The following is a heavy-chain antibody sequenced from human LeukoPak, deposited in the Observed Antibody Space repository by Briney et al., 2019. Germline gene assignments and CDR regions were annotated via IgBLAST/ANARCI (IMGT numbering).Heavy chain of an antibody. J-gene: IGHJ3*02. CDR3: ARGWNTTPRSGFDI. CDR1: EFTISRYW. CDR2: INNDGSIT. Sequence: GGSLRLSCAASEFTISRYWMHWVRQAPGKGLVWVSNINNDGSITTYADSVKGRFTISRDNVKNTLFLQMNSLGAEDTALYYCARGWNTTPRSGFDIWGLGTMVAVSS. V-gene: IGHV3-74*01. D-gene: IGHD1/OR15-1a*01.